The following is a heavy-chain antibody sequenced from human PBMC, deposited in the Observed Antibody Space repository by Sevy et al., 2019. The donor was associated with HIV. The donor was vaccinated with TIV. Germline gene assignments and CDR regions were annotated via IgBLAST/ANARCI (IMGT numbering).Heavy chain of an antibody. V-gene: IGHV3-23*01. CDR3: AKEGDYYDSSGYYWDY. D-gene: IGHD3-22*01. CDR1: GFTFSSYA. J-gene: IGHJ4*02. Sequence: GGSLRLSCAASGFTFSSYAMSWVRQAPGKGLEWVSAISGSGGSTYYADSVKGRFTISRDNSKNTLYLQMNSLRAEDTAVYYCAKEGDYYDSSGYYWDYWGQGTLVTVSS. CDR2: ISGSGGST.